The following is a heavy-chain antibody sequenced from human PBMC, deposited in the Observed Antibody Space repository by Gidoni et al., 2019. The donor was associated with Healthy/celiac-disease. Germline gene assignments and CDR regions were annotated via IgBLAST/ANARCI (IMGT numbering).Heavy chain of an antibody. D-gene: IGHD6-13*01. Sequence: HPGKGLEWIGYIYYSGSTYYNPSLKSRVTISVDTSKNQFSRKLSSVTAADTAVYYCAREGAAAGLWGQGTLVTVSS. J-gene: IGHJ4*02. CDR3: AREGAAAGL. V-gene: IGHV4-31*02. CDR2: IYYSGST.